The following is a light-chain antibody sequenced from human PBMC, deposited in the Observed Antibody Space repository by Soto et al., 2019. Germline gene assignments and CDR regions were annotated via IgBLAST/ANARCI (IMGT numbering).Light chain of an antibody. CDR1: ISDVVVYNY. CDR2: DFI. J-gene: IGLJ1*01. CDR3: RSSAGSNNYV. Sequence: QSALTQPPSASGSPGQAFTISFTVTISDVVVYNYVSFYQQHPFKAPKLMIYDFIKLPSLFPYRFSVSNSGNTSSLSVSVXQAEDEDDYDCRSSAGSNNYVFGTGTKVTVL. V-gene: IGLV2-8*01.